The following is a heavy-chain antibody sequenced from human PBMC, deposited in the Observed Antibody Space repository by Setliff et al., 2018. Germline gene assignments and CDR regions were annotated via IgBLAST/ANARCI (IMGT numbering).Heavy chain of an antibody. CDR3: ARPTSAGRLWYMDV. Sequence: GGSLRLSCAASGFTFRDYGMHWVRQAPGKGLEWVAVIWFDGSNKYYADSLKGRFTISRDNSENTLYLQMNSLRADDTAVYYCARPTSAGRLWYMDVWGTGTTVTVSS. CDR2: IWFDGSNK. J-gene: IGHJ6*03. CDR1: GFTFRDYG. D-gene: IGHD1-26*01. V-gene: IGHV3-33*01.